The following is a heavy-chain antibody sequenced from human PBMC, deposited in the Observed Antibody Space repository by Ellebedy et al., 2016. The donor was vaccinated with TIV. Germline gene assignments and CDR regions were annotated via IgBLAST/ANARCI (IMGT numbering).Heavy chain of an antibody. J-gene: IGHJ3*01. CDR1: GLTLRRSD. CDR3: ARERRTLGGFDAFDL. Sequence: GGSLRLSXVVSGLTLRRSDMSWVRHTAGEGLEWVASIGTFDDTDYQDSVKGRFIISRDIARNSLYLQMNSLRAGDTAIYYCARERRTLGGFDAFDLWGQGTTVTVSS. CDR2: IGTFDDT. V-gene: IGHV3-13*01. D-gene: IGHD6-25*01.